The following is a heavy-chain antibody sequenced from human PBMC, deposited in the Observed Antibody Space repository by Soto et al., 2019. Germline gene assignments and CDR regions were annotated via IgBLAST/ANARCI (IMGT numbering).Heavy chain of an antibody. V-gene: IGHV4-34*01. CDR1: GGSFSGDY. J-gene: IGHJ6*02. D-gene: IGHD3-3*01. CDR2: INHSGST. Sequence: SETLSLTCDVYGGSFSGDYCSWIRQPPGKGLEWIGEINHSGSTNYNPSLKSRVTISVDTSKNQFSLKLSSVTAADTAVYYCARGTTKNYDFWSGYYSYYGMDVWGQGTTVTVSS. CDR3: ARGTTKNYDFWSGYYSYYGMDV.